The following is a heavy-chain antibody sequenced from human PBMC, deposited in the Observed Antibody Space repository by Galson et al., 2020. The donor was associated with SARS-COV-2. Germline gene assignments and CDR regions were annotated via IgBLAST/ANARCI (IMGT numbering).Heavy chain of an antibody. CDR1: GFTFTDNF. V-gene: IGHV3-11*04. J-gene: IGHJ6*02. CDR2: ITSNGVI. Sequence: NSGGSLRLSCAASGFTFTDNFMSWIRQAPGKGLEWISYITSNGVIYYADSVRGRFTTSRDIAKNSLFLQMNSLRAEDTAVYYCARPLYAGSALALGLDVWGPGTTVTVSS. CDR3: ARPLYAGSALALGLDV. D-gene: IGHD3-10*01.